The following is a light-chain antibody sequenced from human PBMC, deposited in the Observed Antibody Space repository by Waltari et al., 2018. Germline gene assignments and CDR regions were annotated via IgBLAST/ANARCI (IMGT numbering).Light chain of an antibody. Sequence: QSVLTQPPSVSAAPGQKVAISCPGSSSNIWDNYVFWYQHLPGTVPKLLIFENDKRPSGIPDRFSGSKSDTSVTLGITELQTGDEADYFCGTWDTSLRAVVFGGGTKLTVL. CDR3: GTWDTSLRAVV. CDR1: SSNIWDNY. V-gene: IGLV1-51*02. J-gene: IGLJ3*02. CDR2: END.